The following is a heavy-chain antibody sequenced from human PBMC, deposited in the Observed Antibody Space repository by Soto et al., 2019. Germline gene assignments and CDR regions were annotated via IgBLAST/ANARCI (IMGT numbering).Heavy chain of an antibody. J-gene: IGHJ5*02. V-gene: IGHV1-69*02. CDR1: GGTFGSYT. D-gene: IGHD2-2*01. CDR2: IIPILGIA. CDR3: ARVGGYCSSTSCYGP. Sequence: GASVKVSCKASGGTFGSYTISWVRQAPGQGLEWMGRIIPILGIANYAQKFQGRVTITADKSTSTAYMELSSLRSEDTAVYYCARVGGYCSSTSCYGPWGQGTLVTVSS.